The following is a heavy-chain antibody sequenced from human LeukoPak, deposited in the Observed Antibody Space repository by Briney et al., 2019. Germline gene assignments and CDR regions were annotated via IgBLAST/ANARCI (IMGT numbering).Heavy chain of an antibody. CDR2: IYHSGST. Sequence: SETLSLTCTVSGYSISSGYYWGWIRQPPGKGLEWIGSIYHSGSTYYNPSLKSRVTISVDTSKNQFSLKLSSVTAADTAVYYCAREGFSSSSSPFFYYYYYYMDVWGKGTTVTVSS. D-gene: IGHD6-6*01. CDR3: AREGFSSSSSPFFYYYYYYMDV. CDR1: GYSISSGYY. V-gene: IGHV4-38-2*02. J-gene: IGHJ6*03.